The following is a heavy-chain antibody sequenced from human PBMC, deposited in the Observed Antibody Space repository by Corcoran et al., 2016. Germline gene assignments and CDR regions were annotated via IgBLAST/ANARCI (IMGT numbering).Heavy chain of an antibody. CDR1: GFTFSNAW. J-gene: IGHJ6*02. D-gene: IGHD2-8*01. Sequence: EVQLVESGGGLVKPGGSLRLSCAASGFTFSNAWMNWVRQAPGKGLEWVGRIKSKTDGGTTDYAAPVKGRFTISRDDSKNTLYLQMNSLKTEDTAVYYCTTSRTVYGVYYYYYGMDVWGQGTTVTVSS. CDR3: TTSRTVYGVYYYYYGMDV. V-gene: IGHV3-15*07. CDR2: IKSKTDGGTT.